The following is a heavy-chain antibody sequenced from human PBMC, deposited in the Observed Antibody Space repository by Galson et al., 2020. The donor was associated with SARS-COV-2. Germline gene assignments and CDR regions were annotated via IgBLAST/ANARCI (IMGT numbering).Heavy chain of an antibody. D-gene: IGHD1-26*01. CDR3: ARVYSGSYLGYFDY. V-gene: IGHV3-30*04. Sequence: QLGESLKISCATSGINFSSYAMPWVRQAPGKGLEWVAVISYDGSNKNYADSVKGRFTISRDNSKNTLYLQMNSLRAEDTAVYYCARVYSGSYLGYFDYWGQGTLVTVSS. J-gene: IGHJ4*02. CDR2: ISYDGSNK. CDR1: GINFSSYA.